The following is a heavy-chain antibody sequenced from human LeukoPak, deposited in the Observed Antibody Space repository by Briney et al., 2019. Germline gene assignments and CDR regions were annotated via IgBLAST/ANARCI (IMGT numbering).Heavy chain of an antibody. CDR2: IYHSGST. CDR1: GGSISSSNW. CDR3: AVGGVYLRGGAEAFDI. V-gene: IGHV4-4*02. J-gene: IGHJ3*02. Sequence: SETLSLTCAVSGGSISSSNWWSWVRQPPGKGLEWIAEIYHSGSTNYNPSLKSRVTISVDKSKNQFSLKLSSVTAADTAVYYCAVGGVYLRGGAEAFDIWGQGTMVTVPS. D-gene: IGHD3-10*01.